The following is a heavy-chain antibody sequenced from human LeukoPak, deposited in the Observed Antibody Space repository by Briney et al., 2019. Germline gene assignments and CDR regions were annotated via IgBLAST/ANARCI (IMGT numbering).Heavy chain of an antibody. D-gene: IGHD6-13*01. CDR3: ARDTSYSSSWGDFDY. Sequence: SETLSLTCTVSGGSISSSSYYWGWIRQPPGKGLEWIGSIYYSGSTYYNPSLKSRVTISVDTSKNQFSLKLSSVTAADTAVYYCARDTSYSSSWGDFDYWGQGTLVTVSS. CDR1: GGSISSSSYY. CDR2: IYYSGST. J-gene: IGHJ4*02. V-gene: IGHV4-39*07.